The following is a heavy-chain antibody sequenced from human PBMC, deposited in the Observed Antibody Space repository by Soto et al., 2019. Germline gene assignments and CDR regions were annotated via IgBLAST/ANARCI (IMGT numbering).Heavy chain of an antibody. CDR3: GRRLAPVGVDV. CDR1: GFTFSTYN. Sequence: QVQLVESGGGVVQPGTSQRLSCAASGFTFSTYNMHWVRQAPGKGLEWVAAITYDGNNKYYANSVKGRFTISRDNSKNTLYLQMSSLRGEDAAVYYCGRRLAPVGVDVWGQGTTVTVSS. D-gene: IGHD3-10*01. V-gene: IGHV3-30-3*01. J-gene: IGHJ6*02. CDR2: ITYDGNNK.